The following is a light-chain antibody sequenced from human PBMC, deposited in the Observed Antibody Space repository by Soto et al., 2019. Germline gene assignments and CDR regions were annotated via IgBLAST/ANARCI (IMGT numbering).Light chain of an antibody. CDR2: EGS. V-gene: IGLV2-23*01. J-gene: IGLJ2*01. Sequence: QSVLTQPASVSGSPGQSITISCTGTSSDVGSYNLVSWYQQHPGKAPKLMIYEGSKRPSGVSNRFSGSKSGNTASLTISGLQAEDEADYYCCSYAGNSTPFGGGTKLTV. CDR1: SSDVGSYNL. CDR3: CSYAGNSTP.